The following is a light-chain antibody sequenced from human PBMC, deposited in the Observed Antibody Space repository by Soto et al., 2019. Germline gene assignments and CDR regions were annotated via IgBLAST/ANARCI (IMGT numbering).Light chain of an antibody. CDR1: QSVRTTS. CDR3: ELNGSSPPIT. J-gene: IGKJ5*01. Sequence: VLTQSPGTLSLSPGERATLSCRASQSVRTTSLAWYQQKPGQAPRLLISGASSRATGIPDRFSGGGSGTDFTLTISRLEPEDFAVYYCELNGSSPPITFGHGTRVEIK. CDR2: GAS. V-gene: IGKV3-20*01.